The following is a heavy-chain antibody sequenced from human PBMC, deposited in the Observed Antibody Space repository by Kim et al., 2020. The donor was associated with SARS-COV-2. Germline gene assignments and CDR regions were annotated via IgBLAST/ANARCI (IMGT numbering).Heavy chain of an antibody. D-gene: IGHD2-21*02. CDR2: IDPSDSYT. V-gene: IGHV5-10-1*01. CDR3: ARHLREGGGDKDAFDI. Sequence: GESLKISCKGSGYSFTSYWISWVRQMPGKGLEWMGRIDPSDSYTNYSPSFQGHVTISADKSISTAYLQWSSLKASDTAMYYCARHLREGGGDKDAFDIWGQGTMVTVSS. J-gene: IGHJ3*02. CDR1: GYSFTSYW.